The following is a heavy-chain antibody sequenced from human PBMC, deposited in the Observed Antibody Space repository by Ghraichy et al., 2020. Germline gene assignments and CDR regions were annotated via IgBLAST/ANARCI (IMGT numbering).Heavy chain of an antibody. V-gene: IGHV1-69*06. CDR2: IIPIFGTA. CDR1: GGTFSSYA. J-gene: IGHJ4*02. CDR3: ARNMVVGATTGRYYFDY. D-gene: IGHD1-26*01. Sequence: SVKVSCKASGGTFSSYAISWVRQAPGQGLEWMGGIIPIFGTANYAQKFQGRVTITADKSTSTAYMELSSLRSEDTAVYYCARNMVVGATTGRYYFDYWGQGTLVTVSS.